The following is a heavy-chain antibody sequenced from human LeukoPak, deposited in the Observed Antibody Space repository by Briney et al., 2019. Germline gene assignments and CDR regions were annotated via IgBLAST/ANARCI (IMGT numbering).Heavy chain of an antibody. CDR2: IYHSGSF. J-gene: IGHJ3*02. CDR1: GGSISSSNW. V-gene: IGHV4-4*02. CDR3: ASQWRNAFDI. Sequence: SETLSLTCDVSGGSISSSNWWSWVRQSPERGPEWLAEIYHSGSFNRNPSLKSRVTISVDKSKNQFSLNLTSVTAADTAMYYCASQWRNAFDIWGQGTMVTVSS. D-gene: IGHD6-19*01.